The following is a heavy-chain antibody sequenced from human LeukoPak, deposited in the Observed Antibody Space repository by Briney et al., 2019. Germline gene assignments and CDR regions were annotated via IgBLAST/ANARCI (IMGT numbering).Heavy chain of an antibody. J-gene: IGHJ6*03. CDR2: IRTSTTDT. CDR1: GFTFPDYT. V-gene: IGHV3-21*05. CDR3: AKRRGLELTYYYHMDV. D-gene: IGHD1-7*01. Sequence: GGSLRLSCAASGFTFPDYTMNWVRQAPGKGLEWISNIRTSTTDTYYADSVKGRFTISRDNAKNSLYLQMNSLRADDTAVYYCAKRRGLELTYYYHMDVWGKGTTVTVSS.